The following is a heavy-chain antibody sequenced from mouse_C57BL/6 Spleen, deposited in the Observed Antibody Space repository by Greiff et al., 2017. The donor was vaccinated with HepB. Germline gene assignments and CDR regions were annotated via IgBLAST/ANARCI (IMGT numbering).Heavy chain of an antibody. D-gene: IGHD1-1*01. CDR1: GYTFTDYE. CDR3: TRSDYGSRERYFDV. Sequence: QVQLQQSGAELVRPGASVTLSCKASGYTFTDYEMHWVKQTPVHGLEWIGAIDPETGGTAYNQKFKGKAILTADKSSSTAYMELRSLTSEDSAVYYCTRSDYGSRERYFDVWGTGTTVTVSS. V-gene: IGHV1-15*01. CDR2: IDPETGGT. J-gene: IGHJ1*03.